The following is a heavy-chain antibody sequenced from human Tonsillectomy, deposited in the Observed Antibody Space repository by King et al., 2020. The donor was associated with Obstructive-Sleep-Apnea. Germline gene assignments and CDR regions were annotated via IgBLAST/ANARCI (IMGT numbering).Heavy chain of an antibody. CDR2: GSYSGDTK. V-gene: IGHV3-30-3*01. CDR1: GFTFTLYA. CDR3: AREKAVVGAWDFDY. Sequence: VQLVESGGGVVQPGNSLGLSCAASGFTFTLYAMHWVRQAAGKGLEWLAVGSYSGDTKYYTDSVKGRFTISRDNSNNTVHLQLSSLRVEDTAIYYCAREKAVVGAWDFDYLGQGVLVTVSS. D-gene: IGHD6-19*01. J-gene: IGHJ4*02.